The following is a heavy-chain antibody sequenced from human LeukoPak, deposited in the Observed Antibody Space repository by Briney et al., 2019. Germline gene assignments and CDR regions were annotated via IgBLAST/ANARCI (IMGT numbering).Heavy chain of an antibody. CDR1: GFTFSTVP. D-gene: IGHD6-6*01. V-gene: IGHV3-30*04. Sequence: PGTSLRVSCEASGFTFSTVPMHWGRQTPDKRLRWVAVISHDGRDIYYADSVKGRFTISRENSKNTLYMQMNSLSPEDTAVVYCARVGRVSIYPSYMDVWGKGTTVIVSS. CDR2: ISHDGRDI. CDR3: ARVGRVSIYPSYMDV. J-gene: IGHJ6*03.